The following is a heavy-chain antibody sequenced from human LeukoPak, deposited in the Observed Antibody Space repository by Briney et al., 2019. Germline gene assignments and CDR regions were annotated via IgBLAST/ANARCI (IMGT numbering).Heavy chain of an antibody. Sequence: ASVKVSCKASGGTFSSYAISGVRQAPGQGLEWMGGIIPIFGTANYAQKFQGRVTITADESTSTAYMELSSLRSEDTAVYYCARGQLVYYYFDYWGQGTLVTVSS. CDR3: ARGQLVYYYFDY. J-gene: IGHJ4*02. D-gene: IGHD6-13*01. V-gene: IGHV1-69*13. CDR1: GGTFSSYA. CDR2: IIPIFGTA.